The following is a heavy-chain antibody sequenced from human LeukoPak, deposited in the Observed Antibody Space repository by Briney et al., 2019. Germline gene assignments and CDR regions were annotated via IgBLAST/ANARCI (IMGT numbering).Heavy chain of an antibody. J-gene: IGHJ4*02. Sequence: ASVKVSCKASGYTFTSYGISWVRQAPGQGLEWMGWISAYNGNTNYAQKLQGRVTMTADTSTSTAYMELRSLRSDDTAVYYCARDEEGYDSSGPWGQGTLVTVSS. CDR3: ARDEEGYDSSGP. V-gene: IGHV1-18*01. D-gene: IGHD3-22*01. CDR2: ISAYNGNT. CDR1: GYTFTSYG.